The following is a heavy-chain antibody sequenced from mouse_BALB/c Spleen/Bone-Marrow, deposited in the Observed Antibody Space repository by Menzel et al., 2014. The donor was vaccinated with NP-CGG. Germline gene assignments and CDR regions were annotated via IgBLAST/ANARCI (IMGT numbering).Heavy chain of an antibody. CDR3: TRSGVRTFAY. Sequence: QVHVKQSGAELAGPGASVKLSCKASGYTFTDYYINWVKQRTGQGLEWIGEIYPGSGNAYYNEKFKGEATLTADKSSSTAYMQLSSLTSEDSAVYFCTRSGVRTFAYWGQGTLVTVST. V-gene: IGHV1-77*01. J-gene: IGHJ3*01. D-gene: IGHD2-14*01. CDR2: IYPGSGNA. CDR1: GYTFTDYY.